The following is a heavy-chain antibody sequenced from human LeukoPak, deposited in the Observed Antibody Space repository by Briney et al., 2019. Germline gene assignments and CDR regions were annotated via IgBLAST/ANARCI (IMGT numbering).Heavy chain of an antibody. CDR1: GFTFSSYE. CDR3: AAKDIVVVPAPFYYYGMDV. Sequence: GGSLRPSCAASGFTFSSYEMNWVRQAPGKGLEWVSYISSSGSTIYYADSVKGRFTFSRDNAKNSLYLQMNSLRAEDTAVYYCAAKDIVVVPAPFYYYGMDVWGQGTTVTVSS. J-gene: IGHJ6*02. D-gene: IGHD2-2*01. V-gene: IGHV3-48*03. CDR2: ISSSGSTI.